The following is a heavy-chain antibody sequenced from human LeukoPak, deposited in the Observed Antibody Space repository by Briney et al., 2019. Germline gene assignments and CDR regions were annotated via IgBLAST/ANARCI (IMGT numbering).Heavy chain of an antibody. CDR2: IYYSGST. CDR3: ASLYYDILTGYNWFDP. Sequence: TSETLSLTCTVSGGSISSGDYYWSWIRQPPGKGLEWIGYIYYSGSTYYNPSLKSRVAISVDTSKNQFSLKLSSVTAADTAVYYCASLYYDILTGYNWFDPWGQGTLVTVSS. CDR1: GGSISSGDYY. D-gene: IGHD3-9*01. V-gene: IGHV4-30-4*01. J-gene: IGHJ5*02.